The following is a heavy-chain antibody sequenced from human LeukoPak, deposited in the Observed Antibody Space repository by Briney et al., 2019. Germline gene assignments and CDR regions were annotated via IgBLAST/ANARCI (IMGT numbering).Heavy chain of an antibody. J-gene: IGHJ4*02. CDR1: GGSISSYC. Sequence: SETLSLTCTVSGGSISSYCWSWIRQPPGKGLEWIGYVYNSGSLTYNPSLKSRVTISVDTSKNQFSLRLSSVTAADTAVYYCARQSDYGSGSYYFFDYWGQGTLVTVSS. CDR3: ARQSDYGSGSYYFFDY. CDR2: VYNSGSL. D-gene: IGHD3-10*01. V-gene: IGHV4-59*08.